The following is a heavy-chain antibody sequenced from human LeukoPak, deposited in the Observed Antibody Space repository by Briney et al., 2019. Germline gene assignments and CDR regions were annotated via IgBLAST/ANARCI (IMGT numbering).Heavy chain of an antibody. CDR2: ISGSGGST. CDR1: GFTFSSYA. D-gene: IGHD2-2*01. CDR3: AKADCSSTSCYRNFDY. V-gene: IGHV3-23*01. J-gene: IGHJ4*02. Sequence: GGSLRLSCAASGFTFSSYAMSWVRQAPGKGLEWVSTISGSGGSTYYADYVKGRFTISRDNSKNTLYLQMNSLRAEDTAVYYCAKADCSSTSCYRNFDYWGQGTLVTVSS.